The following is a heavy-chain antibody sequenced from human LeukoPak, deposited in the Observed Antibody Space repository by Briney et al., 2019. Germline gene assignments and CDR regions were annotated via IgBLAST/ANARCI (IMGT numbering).Heavy chain of an antibody. CDR2: IYPDDSDT. V-gene: IGHV5-51*01. CDR1: GYSFTSYW. CDR3: ARRSSSGGYYFDY. J-gene: IGHJ4*02. Sequence: GESLKISCKGSGYSFTSYWIAWVRQMPGKGLEWMGIIYPDDSDTRYSPSFQGQVTITADKSISTAYLQWSSLKASDTAMYYCARRSSSGGYYFDYWGQGTLVTVSS. D-gene: IGHD3-16*01.